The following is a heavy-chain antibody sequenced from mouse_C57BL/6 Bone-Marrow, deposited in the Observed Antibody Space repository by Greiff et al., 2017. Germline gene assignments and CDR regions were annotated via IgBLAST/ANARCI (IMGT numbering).Heavy chain of an antibody. D-gene: IGHD2-1*01. CDR3: ARDYGNYLAWFAY. CDR1: GYAFTNYL. CDR2: INPGSGGT. J-gene: IGHJ3*01. V-gene: IGHV1-54*01. Sequence: VQLQQSGAELVRPGTSVKVSCKASGYAFTNYLIEWVKQRPGQGLEWIGVINPGSGGTNYNEKFKGKATLTADKSSSTAYMQLSSLTSEDSAVYLCARDYGNYLAWFAYWGQGTLVTVSA.